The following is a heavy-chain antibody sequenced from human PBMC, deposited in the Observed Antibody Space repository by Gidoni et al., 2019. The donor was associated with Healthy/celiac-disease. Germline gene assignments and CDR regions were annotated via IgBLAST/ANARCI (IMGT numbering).Heavy chain of an antibody. V-gene: IGHV3-48*02. D-gene: IGHD6-6*01. CDR3: ARDRIRAYSSSSERMDV. J-gene: IGHJ6*02. Sequence: DSVKGRFTISRDNAKNSLYLQMNSLRDEDTAVYYCARDRIRAYSSSSERMDVWGQGTTVTVSS.